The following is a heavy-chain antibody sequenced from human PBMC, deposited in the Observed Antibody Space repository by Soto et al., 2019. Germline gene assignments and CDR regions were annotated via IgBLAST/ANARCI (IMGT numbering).Heavy chain of an antibody. D-gene: IGHD2-15*01. CDR3: ARNILGYCSGGSCLLHSTGMDV. CDR1: GYSFTSYL. V-gene: IGHV5-51*01. CDR2: IYPGDSDT. J-gene: IGHJ6*02. Sequence: GESLKISFKGSGYSFTSYLICWVRQMPVKGLEWMGIIYPGDSDTRYSPSFQGQVTISADKSISTAYLQWSSLKASDTAMYYCARNILGYCSGGSCLLHSTGMDVGGHGTKV.